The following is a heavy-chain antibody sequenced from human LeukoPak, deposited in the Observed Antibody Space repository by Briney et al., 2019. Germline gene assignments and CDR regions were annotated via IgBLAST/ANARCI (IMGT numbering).Heavy chain of an antibody. J-gene: IGHJ4*02. CDR3: AKRVGPYSTSWYFDY. CDR1: GFTFSSYE. V-gene: IGHV3-48*03. D-gene: IGHD2-2*01. CDR2: ISSSGSTI. Sequence: GGSLRLSCAASGFTFSSYEMNWVRQAPGKGLEWVSYISSSGSTIYYADSVKGRFTISRDNAKNTLNLQMNSLRAEDTAVYYCAKRVGPYSTSWYFDYWGQGTLVTVSS.